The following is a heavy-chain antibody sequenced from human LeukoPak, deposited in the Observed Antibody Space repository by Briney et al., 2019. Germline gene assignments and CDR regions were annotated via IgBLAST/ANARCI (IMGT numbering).Heavy chain of an antibody. CDR1: GFTFSSFG. CDR2: ITGGGDTT. V-gene: IGHV3-23*01. Sequence: GGSLRLSCAASGFTFSSFGMNWVRQAPGKGLEWVSAITGGGDTTYYADSVKGRFTISRDNSKNTLYLQMNNLRAEDTAIYYCAKAANYDILTGYYRDYWGQGTLVTVSS. CDR3: AKAANYDILTGYYRDY. D-gene: IGHD3-9*01. J-gene: IGHJ4*02.